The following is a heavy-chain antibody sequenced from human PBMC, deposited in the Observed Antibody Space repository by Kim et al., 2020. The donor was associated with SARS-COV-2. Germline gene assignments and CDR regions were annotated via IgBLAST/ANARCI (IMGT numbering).Heavy chain of an antibody. J-gene: IGHJ4*02. Sequence: YADSGKGRFTISGENSKNPLYLQMSSLRAEDTAVYYCVKGGSSRWYVLDYWGQGTLVTVSS. CDR3: VKGGSSRWYVLDY. V-gene: IGHV3-64D*09. D-gene: IGHD6-13*01.